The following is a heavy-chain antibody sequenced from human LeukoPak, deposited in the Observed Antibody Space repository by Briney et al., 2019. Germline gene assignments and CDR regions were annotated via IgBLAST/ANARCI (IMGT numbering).Heavy chain of an antibody. V-gene: IGHV1-69*05. CDR1: GGTFSSYA. CDR2: IIPIFGTA. Sequence: SVKVSCKASGGTFSSYAISWVRQAPGQGLEWMGRIIPIFGTANYAQKFQGRVAITTDESTSTAYMELSSLRSEDTAVYYCARVGYYYDSSADEGYFDYWGQGTLVTVSS. CDR3: ARVGYYYDSSADEGYFDY. J-gene: IGHJ4*02. D-gene: IGHD3-22*01.